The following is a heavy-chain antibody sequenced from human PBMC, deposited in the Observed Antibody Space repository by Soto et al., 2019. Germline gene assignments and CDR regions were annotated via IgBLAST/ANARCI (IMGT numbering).Heavy chain of an antibody. Sequence: SETLSLTCAVYGGSFSGYYWSWIRQPPGKGLEWIGEINHSGSTNYNPSLKSRVTISVDTSKNQFSLKLSSVTAADTAVYYCARGVGGYCSSTSCPRRYYYYMDVWGKGTTVTVSS. CDR2: INHSGST. CDR3: ARGVGGYCSSTSCPRRYYYYMDV. CDR1: GGSFSGYY. J-gene: IGHJ6*03. V-gene: IGHV4-34*01. D-gene: IGHD2-2*01.